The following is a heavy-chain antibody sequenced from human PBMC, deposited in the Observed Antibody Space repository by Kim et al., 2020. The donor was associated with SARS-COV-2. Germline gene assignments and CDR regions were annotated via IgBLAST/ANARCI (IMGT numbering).Heavy chain of an antibody. J-gene: IGHJ5*02. Sequence: KSRVTRSVDTSKNQFSLKLSSVTAADTAVYYCARVRYNSSGWRRGNWFDPWGQGTLVTVSS. V-gene: IGHV4-4*06. CDR3: ARVRYNSSGWRRGNWFDP. D-gene: IGHD6-19*01.